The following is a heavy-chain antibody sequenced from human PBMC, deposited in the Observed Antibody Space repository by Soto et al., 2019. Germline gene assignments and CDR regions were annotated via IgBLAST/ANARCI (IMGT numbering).Heavy chain of an antibody. J-gene: IGHJ4*02. Sequence: EVQVLESGGGLVQRGGSLRLSCAASGFTFPSYAMTWVGQAPGKGLEWVSAIIATGNTIYYADAVRGRFTISRDNSKNIVYLQMDSLRAEDTAVYYCAKDVGQQWRPDYWGQGTLVRVSS. D-gene: IGHD6-19*01. CDR1: GFTFPSYA. CDR3: AKDVGQQWRPDY. V-gene: IGHV3-23*01. CDR2: IIATGNTI.